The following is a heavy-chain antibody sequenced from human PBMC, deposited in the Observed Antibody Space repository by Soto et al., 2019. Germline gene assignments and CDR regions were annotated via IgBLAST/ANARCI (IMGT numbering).Heavy chain of an antibody. D-gene: IGHD6-13*01. V-gene: IGHV3-11*01. Sequence: GGSLRLSCAASGFTFSDYYMTWIHQAPGSGLEWVSYISSSSGTISYANSVKGRFTISRDNAQNSLYLQMTSLRAEDTAVYYCARGTYRSKTDFDYWGQGTLVTVSS. CDR2: ISSSSGTI. CDR3: ARGTYRSKTDFDY. J-gene: IGHJ4*02. CDR1: GFTFSDYY.